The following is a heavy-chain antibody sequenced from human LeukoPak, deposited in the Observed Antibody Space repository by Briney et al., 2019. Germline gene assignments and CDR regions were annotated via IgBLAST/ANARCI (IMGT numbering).Heavy chain of an antibody. CDR2: IYHSGST. CDR1: GGSISSGGYY. J-gene: IGHJ4*02. V-gene: IGHV4-30-2*01. Sequence: SETLSLTCTVSGGSISSGGYYWSWIRQPPGKGLEWIGYIYHSGSTYYNPSLKSRVTISVDRSKNQFSLKLSSVTAADTAVYYCARYGALFDYWGQGTLVTVSS. CDR3: ARYGALFDY. D-gene: IGHD4-17*01.